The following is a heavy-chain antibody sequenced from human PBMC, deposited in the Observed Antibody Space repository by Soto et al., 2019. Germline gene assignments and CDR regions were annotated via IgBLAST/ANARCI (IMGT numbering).Heavy chain of an antibody. V-gene: IGHV1-69*12. CDR1: GGTFSTYA. CDR3: ASGIQRWLRRINNGYSG. J-gene: IGHJ4*02. Sequence: QVQLVQSGAEVKKPESSVKVSCKAPGGTFSTYAISWVRQAPGQGLEWMGGIIPMFGTANYAQRFQDRVTITADESTNTVYMDLSRLRSEDTAVYFCASGIQRWLRRINNGYSGWGQGTLVTVSS. CDR2: IIPMFGTA. D-gene: IGHD5-12*01.